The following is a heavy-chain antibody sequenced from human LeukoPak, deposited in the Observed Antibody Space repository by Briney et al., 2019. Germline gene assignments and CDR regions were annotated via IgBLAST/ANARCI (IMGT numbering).Heavy chain of an antibody. CDR1: GFPFSSYA. Sequence: GGSLRLSCAASGFPFSSYAMSWVRQAPGKGLEWVSGISGSGGSTYHADSVKGRFTISRDNSKNTLYLQMNSLRADDTAVYYCAKADLLMTAASIFDSWGQGALVTVSS. CDR2: ISGSGGST. D-gene: IGHD6-13*01. V-gene: IGHV3-23*01. J-gene: IGHJ4*02. CDR3: AKADLLMTAASIFDS.